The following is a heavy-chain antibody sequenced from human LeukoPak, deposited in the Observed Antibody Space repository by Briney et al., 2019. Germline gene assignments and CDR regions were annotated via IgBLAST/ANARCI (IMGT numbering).Heavy chain of an antibody. CDR3: ARSPTSWYFDY. Sequence: GGSLRLSCAASGFTFSGSGTHWVRQAPGKGLEWVAFIRYHGSDKFYAGSVKGRFTISRDNSKNTLYLQMNSLRPEDTSVYYCARSPTSWYFDYWGQGTLVTVSS. CDR2: IRYHGSDK. D-gene: IGHD2-2*01. V-gene: IGHV3-30*02. CDR1: GFTFSGSG. J-gene: IGHJ4*02.